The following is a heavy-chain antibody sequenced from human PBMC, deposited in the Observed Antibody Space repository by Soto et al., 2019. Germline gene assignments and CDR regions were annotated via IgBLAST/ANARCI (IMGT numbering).Heavy chain of an antibody. CDR3: AGGLRCSGGSCYSHYYYYYGMDV. Sequence: SETLSLTCTVSGGSVSSSSYYWGWARKPPGKGLEWIGSVYYSGSTYYNPSLKSRVTISVDTSKNQFSLKLSSVTAADTAVYYCAGGLRCSGGSCYSHYYYYYGMDVWGQGTTVTVSS. D-gene: IGHD2-15*01. J-gene: IGHJ6*02. CDR2: VYYSGST. CDR1: GGSVSSSSYY. V-gene: IGHV4-39*07.